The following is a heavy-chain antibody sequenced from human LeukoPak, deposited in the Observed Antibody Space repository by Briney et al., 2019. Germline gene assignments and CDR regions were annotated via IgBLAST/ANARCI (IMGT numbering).Heavy chain of an antibody. CDR3: ARLRPDYDILTGFPMDV. CDR2: INHSGST. D-gene: IGHD3-9*01. V-gene: IGHV4-34*01. J-gene: IGHJ6*02. CDR1: GGSFSGYY. Sequence: SETLSLTCAVYGGSFSGYYWSWIRQPPGKGLEWIGEINHSGSTNYNPSLKRRVTQSVDTSKNQFSLKLSSVTAVDTAVYYCARLRPDYDILTGFPMDVWGPGTTVTVSS.